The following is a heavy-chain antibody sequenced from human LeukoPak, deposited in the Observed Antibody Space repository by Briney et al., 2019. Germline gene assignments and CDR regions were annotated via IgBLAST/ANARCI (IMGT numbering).Heavy chain of an antibody. D-gene: IGHD2-2*01. CDR2: ISGSGDDT. CDR1: GVTFSRYW. CDR3: AKKGCTSNRCYVNS. V-gene: IGHV3-23*01. Sequence: GGSLRLSCAASGVTFSRYWMHWVRQAPGTGLVWVSHISGSGDDTDYADPVKGRFTISRDNSKNTLYLQMNSLRAEDTAIYYCAKKGCTSNRCYVNSWGPGTLVTVSS. J-gene: IGHJ5*01.